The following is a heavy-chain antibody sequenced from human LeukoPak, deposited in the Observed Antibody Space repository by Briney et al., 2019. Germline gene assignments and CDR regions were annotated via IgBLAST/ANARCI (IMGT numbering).Heavy chain of an antibody. CDR1: GFAFRNYV. V-gene: IGHV3-23*01. CDR2: INAGGDSL. CDR3: ARGFYGSGSDAFHI. D-gene: IGHD3-10*01. J-gene: IGHJ3*02. Sequence: GGSLRLSCAASGFAFRNYVMNWVRQAPGKGLEWVSSINAGGDSLYYTESVKGRFTISRDNSKNMLYVQMDSLRAEDTAVYYCARGFYGSGSDAFHIWGQGTLVTVSS.